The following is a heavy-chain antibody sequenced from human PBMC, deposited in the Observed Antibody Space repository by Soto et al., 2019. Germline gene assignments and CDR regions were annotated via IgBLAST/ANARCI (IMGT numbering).Heavy chain of an antibody. Sequence: ASVKVSCKASGYTFTSYDLHWVRQAPGQGLEWMGMINASPGSGNYAQKFQGRVTMTRDTSTSTVYMELSSLRSEDTAVYYCARITLEDYTSFDSWGQGTLVTVSS. D-gene: IGHD3-3*01. CDR1: GYTFTSYD. CDR2: INASPGSG. CDR3: ARITLEDYTSFDS. V-gene: IGHV1-46*01. J-gene: IGHJ4*02.